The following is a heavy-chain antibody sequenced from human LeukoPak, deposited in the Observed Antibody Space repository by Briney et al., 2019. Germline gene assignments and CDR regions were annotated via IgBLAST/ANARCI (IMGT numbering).Heavy chain of an antibody. J-gene: IGHJ4*02. CDR3: ASYLVVKQDY. D-gene: IGHD3-22*01. CDR2: ISSSSSYI. Sequence: GGSLRLSCAASGFTFSSYSMNWVRQAPGKGLEWVSSISSSSSYIYYADSVKGRFTISRDNAKNSLYLRMNSLRAEDTAVYYCASYLVVKQDYWGQGTLVTVSS. V-gene: IGHV3-21*01. CDR1: GFTFSSYS.